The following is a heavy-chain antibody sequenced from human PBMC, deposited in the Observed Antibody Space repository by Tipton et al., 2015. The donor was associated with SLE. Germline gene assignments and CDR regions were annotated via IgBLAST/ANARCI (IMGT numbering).Heavy chain of an antibody. Sequence: GSLRLSCAASGFTFSGYAMHWVRQAPGKGPEWVGRIRTTAYNYATAYAASVKGRFTVSRDDSQNTAYLHMSSLKTEDTAVYYCSRRTTRADPVGGNYYYMDVWGKGTTVTVSS. CDR2: IRTTAYNYAT. CDR1: GFTFSGYA. CDR3: SRRTTRADPVGGNYYYMDV. J-gene: IGHJ6*03. V-gene: IGHV3-73*01. D-gene: IGHD1-14*01.